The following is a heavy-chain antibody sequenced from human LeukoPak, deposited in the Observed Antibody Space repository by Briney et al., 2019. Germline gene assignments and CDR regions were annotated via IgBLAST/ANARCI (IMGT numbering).Heavy chain of an antibody. CDR3: ARPRAYDSRDLDY. D-gene: IGHD3-16*01. CDR1: GFTFSSYW. V-gene: IGHV3-74*01. Sequence: GGSLRLSCAVSGFTFSSYWMHWVRQAPGKGLVWVSRIDTDGTDTAYADSVKGRFTISRNNAKNTLYLQMNSLRAEDTAVYYCARPRAYDSRDLDYWGQGALVTVSS. CDR2: IDTDGTDT. J-gene: IGHJ4*02.